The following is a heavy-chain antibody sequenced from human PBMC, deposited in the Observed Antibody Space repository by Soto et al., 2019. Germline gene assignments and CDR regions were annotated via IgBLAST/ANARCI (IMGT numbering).Heavy chain of an antibody. D-gene: IGHD6-6*01. V-gene: IGHV1-3*01. J-gene: IGHJ4*02. CDR1: GYTFTSYA. CDR2: INAGNGNT. Sequence: GASVKVSCKASGYTFTSYAMHWVRQAPGQRLEWMGWINAGNGNTKYSQKFQGRVTITRDTSASTAYMELSSLRSEDTAVYYCARDTPGGLIATRPISFDYWGQGTLVTVSS. CDR3: ARDTPGGLIATRPISFDY.